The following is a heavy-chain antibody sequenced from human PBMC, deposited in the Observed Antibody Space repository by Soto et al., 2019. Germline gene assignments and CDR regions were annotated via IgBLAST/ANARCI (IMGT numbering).Heavy chain of an antibody. J-gene: IGHJ5*02. CDR3: GRRGTGFNTVWFDP. D-gene: IGHD4-17*01. Sequence: QVQLVQSGAELKKPGASVKVSCKASRYSFIDYYIHWVRQAPGQGLEWMGWINPNTGVTNYAQKFQGRGTLTKETSLRKGYKGVDRVGAEDAAPYYWGRRGTGFNTVWFDPWGQGTLVTVSS. V-gene: IGHV1-2*02. CDR1: RYSFIDYY. CDR2: INPNTGVT.